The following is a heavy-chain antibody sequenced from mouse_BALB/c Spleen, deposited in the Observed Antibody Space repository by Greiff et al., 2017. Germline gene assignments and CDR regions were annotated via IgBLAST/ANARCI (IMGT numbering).Heavy chain of an antibody. Sequence: EVQRVESGGGLVKPGWSLKLSCAASGFTFSDYYMYWVRQTPEKRLEWVATISDGGSYTYYPDSVKGRFTISRDNAKNNLYLQMSSLKSEDTAMYYCARGGNYRNYAMDYWGQGTSVTVSS. V-gene: IGHV5-4*02. D-gene: IGHD2-1*01. CDR2: ISDGGSYT. J-gene: IGHJ4*01. CDR3: ARGGNYRNYAMDY. CDR1: GFTFSDYY.